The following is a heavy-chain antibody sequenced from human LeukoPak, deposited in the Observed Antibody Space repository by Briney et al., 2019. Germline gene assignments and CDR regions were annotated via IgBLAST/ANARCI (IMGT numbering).Heavy chain of an antibody. CDR1: GFTFNSYN. V-gene: IGHV3-7*03. CDR3: ARGSQYLHAAFDI. J-gene: IGHJ3*02. CDR2: INQDGSEK. D-gene: IGHD2-2*02. Sequence: GGSLRISCAGSGFTFNSYNMTWVRQAPGKGLEWVANINQDGSEKYYVDSVKGRFTISRENAKNSLYLQMNSLRVEDTAVYYCARGSQYLHAAFDIWGQGTMVTVSS.